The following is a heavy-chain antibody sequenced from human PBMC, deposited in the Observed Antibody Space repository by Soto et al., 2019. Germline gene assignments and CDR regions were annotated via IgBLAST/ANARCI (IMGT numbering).Heavy chain of an antibody. Sequence: EVQLVESGGGLVQPGRSLRLSCAASGFTFDDYVMHWVRQAPGKGLEWVSGISWNSGSIGYADSVKGRFTISRDNAKNSLYLQMNSLRAEDTALYYCAKDMSSGGNRPLYYYMDVWGKGTTVTVSS. V-gene: IGHV3-9*01. D-gene: IGHD3-16*01. J-gene: IGHJ6*03. CDR3: AKDMSSGGNRPLYYYMDV. CDR2: ISWNSGSI. CDR1: GFTFDDYV.